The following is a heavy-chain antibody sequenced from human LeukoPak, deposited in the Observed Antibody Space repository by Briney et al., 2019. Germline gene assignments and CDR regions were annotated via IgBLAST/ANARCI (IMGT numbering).Heavy chain of an antibody. V-gene: IGHV4-61*01. D-gene: IGHD3-9*01. J-gene: IGHJ4*02. CDR3: ARVYDILTGYSHFDY. CDR2: IYYSGST. Sequence: SQTLSLTCTVYGGSLSSGSYYWSWIRQPPGKGLEWIGYIYYSGSTNYNPSLKSRVTISVDTSKNQFSLKLSSVTAADTAVYYCARVYDILTGYSHFDYWGQGTLVTVSS. CDR1: GGSLSSGSYY.